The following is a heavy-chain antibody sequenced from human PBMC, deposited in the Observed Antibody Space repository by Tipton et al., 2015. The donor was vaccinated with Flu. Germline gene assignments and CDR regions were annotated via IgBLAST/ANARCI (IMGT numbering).Heavy chain of an antibody. D-gene: IGHD4-17*01. CDR2: INARGDDS. CDR3: YTVTKGY. CDR1: GSTSTDYY. Sequence: QLVQSGAEVKNPGASVKVSCKAFGSTSTDYYIHWVRQAPGQGLEWMGIINARGDDSGYAQRFQGRLTLTKDTSTSTVYMRLSSLTSDDTGVYFCYTVTKGYWGQGTLVTVSS. V-gene: IGHV1-46*01. J-gene: IGHJ4*02.